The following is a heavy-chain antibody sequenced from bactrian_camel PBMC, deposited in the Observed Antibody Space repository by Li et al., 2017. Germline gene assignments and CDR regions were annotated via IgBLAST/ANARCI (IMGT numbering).Heavy chain of an antibody. Sequence: HVQLVESGGGSVQPGGSLRLSCFRSGDTYSSDYCMAWFRQVPGKEREAVAGIWVSVGSTYYSDSVKGRFTVSRDNAKSTVYLQMNNLKPEDTAVYYCMASREDGRFAKLPCGGQGTQVTVS. CDR3: MASREDGRFAKLPC. CDR2: IWVSVGST. V-gene: IGHV3-3*01. J-gene: IGHJ4*01. CDR1: GDTYSSDYC.